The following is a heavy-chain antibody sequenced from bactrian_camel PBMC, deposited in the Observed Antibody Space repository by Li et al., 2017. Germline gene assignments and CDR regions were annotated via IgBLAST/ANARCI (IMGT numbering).Heavy chain of an antibody. D-gene: IGHD1*01. V-gene: IGHV3-2*01. CDR2: IYSDGSKT. CDR3: AAGLARNRESAYGEYDAGDYFGY. Sequence: HVQLVESGGGLVQPRGSLRLSCGAFGFTFSLYYMSWVRQAPGKGLERVSSIYSDGSKTLYADSVKGRFTISRDNGKNTLYLQMNSLKPEDTAVYYCAAGLARNRESAYGEYDAGDYFGYWGQGTQVTVS. CDR1: GFTFSLYY. J-gene: IGHJ6*01.